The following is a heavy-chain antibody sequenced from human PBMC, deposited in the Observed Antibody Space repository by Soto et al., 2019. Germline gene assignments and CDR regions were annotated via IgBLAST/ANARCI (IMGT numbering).Heavy chain of an antibody. CDR1: GYTFTGYY. J-gene: IGHJ4*02. CDR3: AREDGCSSSSCHVDY. V-gene: IGHV1-2*02. D-gene: IGHD2-2*01. Sequence: ASVKVSCKASGYTFTGYYMHWVRQAPGQGLEWMGWINPNSGDTHYAQKFQGRVTMTRDTSITTAYMELSRLRSDDTAVYYCAREDGCSSSSCHVDYWGQGTLVTVS. CDR2: INPNSGDT.